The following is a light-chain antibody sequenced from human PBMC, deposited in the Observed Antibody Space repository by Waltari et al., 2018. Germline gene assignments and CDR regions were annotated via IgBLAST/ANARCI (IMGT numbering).Light chain of an antibody. Sequence: DIQMTQSPSTLSASVGDRVTITCRASQSIINWLAWYQQKPGKAPKLLLYKASTLESGVPSRFSGSGSGTEFTLTISSLQPDDFATYYCQQYNSYSLLTFGGGTKVEIK. CDR3: QQYNSYSLLT. CDR2: KAS. J-gene: IGKJ4*01. CDR1: QSIINW. V-gene: IGKV1-5*03.